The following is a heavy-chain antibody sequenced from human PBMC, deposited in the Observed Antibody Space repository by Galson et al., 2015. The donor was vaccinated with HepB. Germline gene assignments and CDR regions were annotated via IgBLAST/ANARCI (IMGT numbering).Heavy chain of an antibody. CDR3: ARLADTAMVFWGSVYYGMDV. D-gene: IGHD5-18*01. V-gene: IGHV1-8*01. CDR2: MNPNSGNT. CDR1: GYTFTSYD. J-gene: IGHJ6*02. Sequence: SVKVSCKASGYTFTSYDINWVRQATGQGLEWMGWMNPNSGNTGYAQKFQGRVTMTRNTSISTAYMELSSLRSEDTAVYYCARLADTAMVFWGSVYYGMDVWGQGTTVTVSS.